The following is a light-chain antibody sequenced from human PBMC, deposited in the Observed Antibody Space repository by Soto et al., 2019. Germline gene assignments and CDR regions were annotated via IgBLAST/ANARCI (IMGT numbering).Light chain of an antibody. CDR2: TAS. CDR3: QQTYSTFIS. J-gene: IGKJ2*03. Sequence: DIPVTQSPSSLSASVGDRVTITCRASRRIRTYLNWYQQRPGKPPKLLIQTASTLQGGVPSRFSGSGSGTDFTLTISSLQPEDFATYYCQQTYSTFISFGQGTKLEIK. V-gene: IGKV1-39*01. CDR1: RRIRTY.